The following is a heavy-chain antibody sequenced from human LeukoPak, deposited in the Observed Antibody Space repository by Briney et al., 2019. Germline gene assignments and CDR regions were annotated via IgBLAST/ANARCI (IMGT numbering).Heavy chain of an antibody. D-gene: IGHD2-15*01. CDR1: GFTFSTYA. J-gene: IGHJ4*02. Sequence: GGSLRLSCAASGFTFSTYAMTWVRQAPGKRLEWVSVINGGGGTTYYADSVRGRFTISRDNSKNTLYLQMNSLRAEDTAVYYCAKTQGYFDYWGQGTLVTVSS. CDR2: INGGGGTT. V-gene: IGHV3-23*01. CDR3: AKTQGYFDY.